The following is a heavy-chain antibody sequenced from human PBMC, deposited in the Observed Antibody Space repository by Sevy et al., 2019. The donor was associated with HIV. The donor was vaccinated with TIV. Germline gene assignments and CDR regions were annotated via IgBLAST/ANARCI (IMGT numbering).Heavy chain of an antibody. CDR2: IRGKPYGGTR. Sequence: GGSLRLSCTASGFTFGDYTMSWVRQAPGKGLEWVAFIRGKPYGGTREYAASVKGRFTISRDDSKSIAYLQMNSLTSEDTAVYYCTRVEGAADWGMDVWGQGTTVTVSS. V-gene: IGHV3-49*04. J-gene: IGHJ6*02. CDR1: GFTFGDYT. D-gene: IGHD1-26*01. CDR3: TRVEGAADWGMDV.